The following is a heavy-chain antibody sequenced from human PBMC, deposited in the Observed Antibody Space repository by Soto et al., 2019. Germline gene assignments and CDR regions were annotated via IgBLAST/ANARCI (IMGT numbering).Heavy chain of an antibody. J-gene: IGHJ5*02. V-gene: IGHV4-4*07. CDR1: GAPLGGYY. CDR2: IYATGST. CDR3: VRDGTKNLRDRFDP. D-gene: IGHD1-1*01. Sequence: QVVLQESGPGVVKPSGTLSLTCNVSGAPLGGYYWSWIRQPPGKGLEWIGRIYATGSTDYNPSLKSRITMSVDMSKKQFSLTLRSVTAADTAIYYCVRDGTKNLRDRFDPWGRGILVTVSS.